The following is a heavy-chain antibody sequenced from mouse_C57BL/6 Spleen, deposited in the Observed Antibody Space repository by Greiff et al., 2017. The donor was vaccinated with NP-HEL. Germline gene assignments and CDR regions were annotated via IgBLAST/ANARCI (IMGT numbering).Heavy chain of an antibody. Sequence: QVQLQQPGTELVKPGASVKLSCKASGYTFTSYWMHWVKQRPGQGLEWIGNINPSNGGTNYNEKFKSKATLTVDKSSSTAYMQLSSLTSGDSAVYNCARSGDGNNARDAMGYWGQGTSVTVSS. CDR1: GYTFTSYW. V-gene: IGHV1-53*01. CDR2: INPSNGGT. D-gene: IGHD2-3*01. J-gene: IGHJ4*01. CDR3: ARSGDGNNARDAMGY.